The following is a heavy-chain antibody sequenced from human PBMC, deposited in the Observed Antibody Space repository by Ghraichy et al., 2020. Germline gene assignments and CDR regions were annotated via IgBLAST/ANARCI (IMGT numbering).Heavy chain of an antibody. CDR2: IYYSGST. D-gene: IGHD6-13*01. V-gene: IGHV4-39*01. CDR3: ARHEYSSSWYDRYYYYGMDV. Sequence: SETLSLTCTVSGGSISSSSYYWGWIRQPPGKGLEWIGSIYYSGSTYYNQSLKSRVTISVDTSKNQFSLKLSSVTAADTAVYYCARHEYSSSWYDRYYYYGMDVWGQGTTVTVSS. J-gene: IGHJ6*02. CDR1: GGSISSSSYY.